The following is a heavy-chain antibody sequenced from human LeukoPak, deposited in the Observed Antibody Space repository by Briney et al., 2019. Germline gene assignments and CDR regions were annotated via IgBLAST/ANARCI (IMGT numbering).Heavy chain of an antibody. D-gene: IGHD6-19*01. CDR1: GFTFSSYA. CDR2: IIPIFGTA. CDR3: ARARLHSSGWFGEVDV. Sequence: GGSLRLSCAASGFTFSSYAISWVRQAPGQGLEWMGGIIPIFGTANYAQKFQGRVTITADESTSTAYMELSSLRSEDTAVYYCARARLHSSGWFGEVDVWGQGTTVTVSS. V-gene: IGHV1-69*01. J-gene: IGHJ6*02.